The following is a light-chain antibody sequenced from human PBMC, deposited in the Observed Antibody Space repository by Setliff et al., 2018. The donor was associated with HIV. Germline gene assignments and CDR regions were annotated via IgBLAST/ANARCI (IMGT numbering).Light chain of an antibody. CDR1: SSDVGGYNS. Sequence: SVLTQPASVSGSPGQSITISCTGTSSDVGGYNSVSWYQQHPGKAPKVIIHEVTNRPSGVSDRFSGSKSGNTASLTISGLQAEDEADYYCSSYTSRNSYVFGTGTKVTVL. J-gene: IGLJ1*01. V-gene: IGLV2-14*01. CDR3: SSYTSRNSYV. CDR2: EVT.